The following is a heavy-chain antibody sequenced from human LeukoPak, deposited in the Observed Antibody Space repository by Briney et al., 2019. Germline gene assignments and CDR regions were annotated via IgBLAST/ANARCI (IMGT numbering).Heavy chain of an antibody. CDR3: ARDRAAADLDY. V-gene: IGHV3-33*01. Sequence: GRSLRLSCAASGFTFSSYGMHWVRQAPGKGLEWVAVIWYDGSNKFYADSVKGRFTISRDNSKDTLYLQMNSLRAEDTAVYYCARDRAAADLDYWGQGTLVTVSS. D-gene: IGHD6-13*01. CDR1: GFTFSSYG. CDR2: IWYDGSNK. J-gene: IGHJ4*02.